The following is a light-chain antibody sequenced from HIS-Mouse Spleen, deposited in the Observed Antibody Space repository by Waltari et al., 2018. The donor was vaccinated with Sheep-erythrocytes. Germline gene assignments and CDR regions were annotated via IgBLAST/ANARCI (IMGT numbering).Light chain of an antibody. V-gene: IGKV1-39*01. CDR3: QQSYSTPPLT. CDR2: AAS. CDR1: QSISSY. Sequence: DIQMTQSPFSLSASVVDRVTITCRASQSISSYLNWYQQKPGKVPKLLIYAASSLQSGVPSRFSGSGSGTDFTLTISSLQPEDFATYYCQQSYSTPPLTFGGGTKVEIK. J-gene: IGKJ4*01.